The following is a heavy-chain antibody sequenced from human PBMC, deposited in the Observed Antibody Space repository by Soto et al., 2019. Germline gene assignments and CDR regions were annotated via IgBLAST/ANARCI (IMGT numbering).Heavy chain of an antibody. CDR2: INSDGSST. Sequence: PGGSLRLSCAASGFTFSSYWMHWVRQAPGKGQVWVSRINSDGSSTSYADSVKGRFTISRDNAKNTLYLQMNSLRAEDTAVYYCVITSLVVAPRARQAFWGQGTLVTVSS. V-gene: IGHV3-74*01. J-gene: IGHJ4*02. CDR3: VITSLVVAPRARQAF. CDR1: GFTFSSYW. D-gene: IGHD3-10*01.